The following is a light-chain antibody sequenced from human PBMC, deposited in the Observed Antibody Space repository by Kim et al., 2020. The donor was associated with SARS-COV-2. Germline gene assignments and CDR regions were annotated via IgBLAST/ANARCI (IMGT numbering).Light chain of an antibody. Sequence: DIQMTQSPSTVSASVGDRVSITCRASQNINRWLAWYQQKPGKAPKVLIYDASTVETGVPSRFSGSGSGTEFTLTISSLQPDDFATYYCQHHNSYPITFGQGTRLEIK. CDR1: QNINRW. CDR2: DAS. J-gene: IGKJ5*01. CDR3: QHHNSYPIT. V-gene: IGKV1-5*01.